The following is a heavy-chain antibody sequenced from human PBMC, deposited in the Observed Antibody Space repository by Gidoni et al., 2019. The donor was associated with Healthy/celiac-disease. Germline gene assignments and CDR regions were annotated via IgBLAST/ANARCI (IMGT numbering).Heavy chain of an antibody. CDR2: INAGKGNT. CDR3: ARAIAVAGRGPLIGY. CDR1: GYTFTSYA. D-gene: IGHD6-19*01. V-gene: IGHV1-3*01. J-gene: IGHJ4*02. Sequence: QVQLVQSGAEVKKPGASVKVSCKASGYTFTSYAMHWVRQAPGQRLEWMGWINAGKGNTKYSQKFQGRVTITRDTSASTAYMELSSLRSEDTAVYYCARAIAVAGRGPLIGYWGQGTLVTVSS.